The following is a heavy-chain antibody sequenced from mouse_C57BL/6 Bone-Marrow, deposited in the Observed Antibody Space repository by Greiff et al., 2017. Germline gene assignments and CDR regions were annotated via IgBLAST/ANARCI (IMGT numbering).Heavy chain of an antibody. D-gene: IGHD1-1*01. V-gene: IGHV14-3*01. CDR3: ASHYYGSSYVYAMDY. J-gene: IGHJ4*01. Sequence: VQLKESVAELVRPGASVKLSCTASGFNIKNTYMHWVKQRPEQGLEWIGRIDPANGNTKYAPKFPGKATITTDTSSNTAYLQLSSLTSEDTAIYYCASHYYGSSYVYAMDYWGQGTSVTVSS. CDR1: GFNIKNTY. CDR2: IDPANGNT.